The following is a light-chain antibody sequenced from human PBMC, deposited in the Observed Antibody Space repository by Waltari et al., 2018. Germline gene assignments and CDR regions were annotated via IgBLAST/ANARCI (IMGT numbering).Light chain of an antibody. V-gene: IGLV2-14*01. CDR3: SSQSSNNVVL. CDR1: SNDVGGYNS. J-gene: IGLJ2*01. Sequence: QSALTQPASVSGSPGQSVTIFCTGTSNDVGGYNSVSWYQEHPGQAPRVIIYDVSVRRSGVSDRFSGSRPGNPASLTISGLQAEEEADYYCSSQSSNNVVLFGGGTKLTVL. CDR2: DVS.